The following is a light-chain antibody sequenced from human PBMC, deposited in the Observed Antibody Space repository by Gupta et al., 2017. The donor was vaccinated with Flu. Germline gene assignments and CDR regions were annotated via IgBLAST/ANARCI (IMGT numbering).Light chain of an antibody. CDR2: SAS. J-gene: IGKJ2*01. CDR3: QQRYRNHPYT. CDR1: QSISSY. Sequence: DIQMPQSPSSLSASVGDRVTITCRASQSISSYLNWYQQKPGKAPKLLIYSASSLQSGVPSRIIGSGSWTDYTLIIISLEAEDYVTVYCQQRYRNHPYTFGQGTKLEIK. V-gene: IGKV1-39*01.